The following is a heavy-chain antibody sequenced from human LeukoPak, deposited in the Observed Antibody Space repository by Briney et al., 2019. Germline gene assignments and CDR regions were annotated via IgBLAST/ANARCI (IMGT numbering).Heavy chain of an antibody. Sequence: GGSLRLSCAPSGFTFSYYAMHWVRQAPGKGLEWVAVIWYDGSKEYYADSVRGRFTISRDNSKNTLYLQMNSPRAEDTAVYYCARGTDSSWYLFNYWGQGTLVTVSS. J-gene: IGHJ4*02. CDR3: ARGTDSSWYLFNY. V-gene: IGHV3-33*01. CDR2: IWYDGSKE. D-gene: IGHD6-13*01. CDR1: GFTFSYYA.